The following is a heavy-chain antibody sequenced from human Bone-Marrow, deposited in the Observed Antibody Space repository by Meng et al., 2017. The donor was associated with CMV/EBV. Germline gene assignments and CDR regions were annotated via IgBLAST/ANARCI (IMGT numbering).Heavy chain of an antibody. D-gene: IGHD3-3*01. Sequence: GGSLRLSCAASGFTFDDYTMHWVRQAPGKGLEWVSLISWDGGSTYYADSVKGRFTISRDNSKNSLYLQMNSLRTEDTALYYCAKDFGVVTTYYFDYWGQRKLVNVDS. CDR1: GFTFDDYT. CDR2: ISWDGGST. CDR3: AKDFGVVTTYYFDY. J-gene: IGHJ4*02. V-gene: IGHV3-43*01.